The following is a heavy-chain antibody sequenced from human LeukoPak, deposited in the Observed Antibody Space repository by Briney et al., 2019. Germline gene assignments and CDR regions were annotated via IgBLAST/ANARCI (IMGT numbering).Heavy chain of an antibody. V-gene: IGHV4-34*01. CDR1: GGSFSGYY. D-gene: IGHD3-10*01. J-gene: IGHJ4*02. CDR2: INHSGST. CDR3: AREGYYGSGRLTDY. Sequence: PSETLSLTCAVYGGSFSGYYWSWIRQPPGEGLEWIGEINHSGSTNYNPSLKSRVTISVDTSKNQFSLKLSSVTAADTAVYYCAREGYYGSGRLTDYWGQGTLVTVSS.